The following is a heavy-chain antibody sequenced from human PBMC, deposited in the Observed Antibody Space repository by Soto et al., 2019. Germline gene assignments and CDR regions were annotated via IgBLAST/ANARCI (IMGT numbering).Heavy chain of an antibody. V-gene: IGHV3-30*18. J-gene: IGHJ4*02. CDR3: AKDGAPRYCSGRSCHPAGAY. D-gene: IGHD2-15*01. CDR1: GFTFSNYG. CDR2: ISHDGSNK. Sequence: QVQLVESGGGVVQPGRSRRLSCAGSGFTFSNYGLHWVRQTPGKGLEWVAFISHDGSNKYYADSVKGRFTISRDSSKSTLYLQMDSLRVEDTAVYYCAKDGAPRYCSGRSCHPAGAYWGQGTLVTVSS.